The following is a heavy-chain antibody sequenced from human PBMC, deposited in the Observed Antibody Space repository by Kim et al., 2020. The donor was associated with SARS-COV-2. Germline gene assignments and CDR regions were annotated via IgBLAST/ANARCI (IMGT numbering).Heavy chain of an antibody. D-gene: IGHD6-6*01. CDR3: AKGFGIASRTPFDY. CDR2: ISWNSGSI. V-gene: IGHV3-9*01. Sequence: GGSLRLSCAASGFTFDDYAMRWVRQAPGKGLEWVSGISWNSGSIGYADSVKGRFTISRDNAKNSLYLQMNSLRAEDTALYYCAKGFGIASRTPFDYWGQG. J-gene: IGHJ4*02. CDR1: GFTFDDYA.